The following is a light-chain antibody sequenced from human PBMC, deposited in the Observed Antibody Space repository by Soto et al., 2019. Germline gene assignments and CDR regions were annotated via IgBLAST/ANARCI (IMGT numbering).Light chain of an antibody. CDR3: SSYVRSNVV. Sequence: QSALTQPPSASGSPGQSVTISCTGTSSDVGRYNFVSWYQQHPGKAPKLMIYEVNKRPSGVPDRFSGSNSGNTASLTVSGLQAEDEADYYCSSYVRSNVVFGGGTKLTVL. CDR2: EVN. CDR1: SSDVGRYNF. V-gene: IGLV2-8*01. J-gene: IGLJ2*01.